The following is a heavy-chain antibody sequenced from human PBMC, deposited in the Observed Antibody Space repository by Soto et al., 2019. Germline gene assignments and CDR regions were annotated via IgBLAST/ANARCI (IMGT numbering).Heavy chain of an antibody. Sequence: TLSLTCTVSGGSISSGGYYWSWIRQHPGTGLEWIGYIYYSGSTYYNPSLKSRVTISVDTSKNQFSLKLSSVTAADTAVYYCARAGYYYDSSGYSNAAFDIWGQGTMVTVSS. V-gene: IGHV4-31*03. CDR3: ARAGYYYDSSGYSNAAFDI. CDR2: IYYSGST. J-gene: IGHJ3*02. D-gene: IGHD3-22*01. CDR1: GGSISSGGYY.